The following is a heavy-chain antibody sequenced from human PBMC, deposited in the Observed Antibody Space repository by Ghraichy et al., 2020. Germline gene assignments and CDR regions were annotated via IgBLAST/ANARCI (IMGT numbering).Heavy chain of an antibody. CDR2: INPSGGST. CDR1: GYTFTSYY. CDR3: AREPPSDYYDSSGSPFDY. V-gene: IGHV1-46*01. D-gene: IGHD3-22*01. J-gene: IGHJ4*02. Sequence: ASVKVSCKASGYTFTSYYMHWVRQAPGQGLEWMGIINPSGGSTSYAQKFQGRVTMTRDTSTSTVYMELSSLRSEDTAVYYCAREPPSDYYDSSGSPFDYWGQGTLVTVSS.